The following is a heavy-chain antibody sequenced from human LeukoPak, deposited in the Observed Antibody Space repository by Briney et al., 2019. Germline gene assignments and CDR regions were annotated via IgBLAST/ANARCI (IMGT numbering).Heavy chain of an antibody. Sequence: ETLSLTCTVSGGSISSGSYYWSWVRQAPGKGLEWVSVIYSGGSTYYADSVKGRFTISRDNSKNTLYLQMNSLRAEDTAVYYCARWPQGSSSWYQDYWGQGTLVTVSS. J-gene: IGHJ4*02. CDR3: ARWPQGSSSWYQDY. CDR2: IYSGGST. D-gene: IGHD6-13*01. CDR1: GGSISSGSYY. V-gene: IGHV3-53*01.